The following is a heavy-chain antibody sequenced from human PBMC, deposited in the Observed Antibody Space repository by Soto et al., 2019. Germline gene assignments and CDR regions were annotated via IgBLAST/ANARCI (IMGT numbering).Heavy chain of an antibody. CDR2: INPSGGST. J-gene: IGHJ6*03. D-gene: IGHD1-20*01. Sequence: ASVNVSCKASGYTLTSYYIHWGRQAPGQGLEWMGIINPSGGSTSYAQMFQGRVTMTRDTSTSTVYMELSSLRSEDTAVYYCARGGGMDHYYYYMDVWGKGTTVTVSS. CDR1: GYTLTSYY. V-gene: IGHV1-46*03. CDR3: ARGGGMDHYYYYMDV.